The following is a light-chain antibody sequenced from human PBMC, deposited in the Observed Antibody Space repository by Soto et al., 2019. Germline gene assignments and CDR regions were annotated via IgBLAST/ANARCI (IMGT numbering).Light chain of an antibody. CDR3: QQSYSAPYT. Sequence: DIQMTQSPSSLSASVGDRVTITCRASQSIYSSLNWYHQKPGKAPKLLIYAASNLQSGVPSRFNGSGSGTDFTLSISSLQPEDFATYYCQQSYSAPYTFGQGTKLEI. CDR2: AAS. J-gene: IGKJ2*01. CDR1: QSIYSS. V-gene: IGKV1-39*01.